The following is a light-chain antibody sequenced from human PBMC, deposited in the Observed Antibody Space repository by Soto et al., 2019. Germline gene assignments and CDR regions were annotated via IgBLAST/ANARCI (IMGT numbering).Light chain of an antibody. CDR2: EVS. CDR1: SSDVGSYNL. J-gene: IGLJ1*01. Sequence: QSVLTQPASVSWSPGQSITISCTGTSSDVGSYNLVPWYQQHPGKAPKLMIYEVSKRPSGVSNRFSGSKSGNTASLTISGLQAEDEADYYCCSYAGSSTFVFGTGTKVTVL. CDR3: CSYAGSSTFV. V-gene: IGLV2-23*02.